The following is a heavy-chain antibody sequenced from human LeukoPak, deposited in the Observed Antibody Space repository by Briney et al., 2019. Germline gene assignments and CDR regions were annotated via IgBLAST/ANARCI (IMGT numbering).Heavy chain of an antibody. Sequence: PGGSLRLSCAASGFTFSSYGMHWVRQAPGKGLEWVAFIRYDGSNKYYADSVKGRFTISRDNSKNTLYLQMNSLRAEDTAVYYCAKVYSNYVFGGWFDPWGQGTLVTVSS. D-gene: IGHD4-11*01. CDR3: AKVYSNYVFGGWFDP. CDR1: GFTFSSYG. J-gene: IGHJ5*02. CDR2: IRYDGSNK. V-gene: IGHV3-30*02.